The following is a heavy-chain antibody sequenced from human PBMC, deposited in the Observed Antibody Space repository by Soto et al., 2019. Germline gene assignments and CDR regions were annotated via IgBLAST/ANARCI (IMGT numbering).Heavy chain of an antibody. D-gene: IGHD3-9*01. CDR2: ISSSDNTI. J-gene: IGHJ4*02. V-gene: IGHV3-11*01. CDR3: ARGASDWYYFDY. CDR1: GFTFSDYY. Sequence: QVQLVESGGGLVKPGGSLRLSCAASGFTFSDYYMSWIRQAPGKGLEWVSYISSSDNTIYYADSVKGRFTISRDNAKNSLYLQMDSLRAEDTAFYYCARGASDWYYFDYWGQGTLVTVSS.